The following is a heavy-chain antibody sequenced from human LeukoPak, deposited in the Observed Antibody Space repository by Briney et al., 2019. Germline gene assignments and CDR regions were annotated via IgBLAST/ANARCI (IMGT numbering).Heavy chain of an antibody. CDR1: GYTFTSYG. D-gene: IGHD3-9*01. CDR3: AIHGLLRYFDWLLLDY. J-gene: IGHJ4*02. V-gene: IGHV1-18*01. Sequence: VASVKVSCKASGYTFTSYGISWVRQAPGQGLEWMGWISAYNGNTNYAQKLQGRVTMATDTSTSTAYMELRSLRSDDTAVYYCAIHGLLRYFDWLLLDYWGQGTLVTVSS. CDR2: ISAYNGNT.